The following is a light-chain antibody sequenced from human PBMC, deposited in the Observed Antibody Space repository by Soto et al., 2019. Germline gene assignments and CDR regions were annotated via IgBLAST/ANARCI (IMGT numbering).Light chain of an antibody. V-gene: IGLV2-14*01. CDR2: EVS. CDR1: SSDVGVYNY. J-gene: IGLJ2*01. CDR3: SSYTSSRRE. Sequence: QSALTQPASVSGSPGQSITISCTGTSSDVGVYNYVSWYQQHPGKAPKLMIYEVSNRPSGVSNRFSGSKSVNTASLTISGLQAEDEADYYCSSYTSSRREFGGGTKVTVL.